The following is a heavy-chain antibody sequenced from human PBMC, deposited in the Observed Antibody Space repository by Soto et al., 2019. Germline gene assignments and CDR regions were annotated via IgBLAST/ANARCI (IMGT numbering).Heavy chain of an antibody. CDR1: GFSFNSHG. CDR3: AKDLALMADY. J-gene: IGHJ4*02. V-gene: IGHV3-30*18. D-gene: IGHD3-16*01. CDR2: ILYDGSKE. Sequence: PGGSLRLSCTASGFSFNSHGMDWVRQAPGKGLEWVARILYDGSKEYYADSVKGRFTISRDNSKNTLYLQMDSLRVEDTAVYYCAKDLALMADYWGQGTPVTRLL.